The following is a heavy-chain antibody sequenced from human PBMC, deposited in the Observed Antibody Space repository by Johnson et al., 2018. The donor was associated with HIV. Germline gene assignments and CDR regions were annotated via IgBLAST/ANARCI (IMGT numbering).Heavy chain of an antibody. V-gene: IGHV3-23*04. J-gene: IGHJ3*02. CDR3: ARELSGDAFDI. CDR2: ISGRGTST. D-gene: IGHD1-26*01. CDR1: GFTFSSYG. Sequence: VQLVESRGGLVHPGGSLRLSCGASGFTFSSYGMTWVRQAPGTGLEWVSGISGRGTSTYYADSGQGRFTIFRDNSRNTLYLQMNSRRAEDTAVYYCARELSGDAFDIWGQGTMVTVSS.